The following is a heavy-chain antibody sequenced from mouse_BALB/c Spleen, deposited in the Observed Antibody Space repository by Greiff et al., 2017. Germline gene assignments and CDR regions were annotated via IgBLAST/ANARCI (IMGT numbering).Heavy chain of an antibody. CDR3: TTHYYGSSYAIFAY. V-gene: IGHV1-5*01. CDR1: GYSFTSYW. J-gene: IGHJ3*01. Sequence: VQLQQSGTVLARPGASVKMSCKASGYSFTSYWMHWVKQRPGQGLEWIGAIYPGNSDTSYNQKFKGKAKLTAVTSASTAYMELSSLTNEDSAVYYCTTHYYGSSYAIFAYWGQGTLVTVSA. CDR2: IYPGNSDT. D-gene: IGHD1-1*01.